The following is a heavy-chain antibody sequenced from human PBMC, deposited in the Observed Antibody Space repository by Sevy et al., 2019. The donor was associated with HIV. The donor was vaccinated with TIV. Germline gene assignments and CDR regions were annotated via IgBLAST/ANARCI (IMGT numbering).Heavy chain of an antibody. CDR2: IIPIFGTA. CDR1: GGTFSSYA. CDR3: ARKRSLLMITFGGVTQDAFDI. J-gene: IGHJ3*02. D-gene: IGHD3-16*01. Sequence: ASLKVSCKASGGTFSSYAISWVRQAPGQGLEWMGGIIPIFGTANYAQKFQGRVTITADKSTSTAYMELSSLRSEDTAVYYCARKRSLLMITFGGVTQDAFDIWGQGTMVTVSS. V-gene: IGHV1-69*06.